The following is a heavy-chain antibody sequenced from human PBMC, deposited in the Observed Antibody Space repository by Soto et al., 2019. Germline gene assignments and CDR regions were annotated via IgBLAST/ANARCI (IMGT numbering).Heavy chain of an antibody. CDR3: ARWESSLRYFDWYPMDV. Sequence: GGSLRLSCAASGFTFSRYGMHWVRQAPGKGLEWVAVIWYDGSNKYYADSVKGRFTISRDNSKNTLYLQMNSLRAEDTAVYYCARWESSLRYFDWYPMDVWGQGTTVTVSS. CDR2: IWYDGSNK. CDR1: GFTFSRYG. D-gene: IGHD3-9*01. V-gene: IGHV3-33*01. J-gene: IGHJ6*02.